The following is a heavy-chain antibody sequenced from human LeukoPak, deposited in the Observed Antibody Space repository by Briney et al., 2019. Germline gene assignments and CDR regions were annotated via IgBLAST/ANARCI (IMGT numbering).Heavy chain of an antibody. CDR3: ARGEGTPPFDY. J-gene: IGHJ4*02. D-gene: IGHD1-14*01. CDR2: IYYSGST. V-gene: IGHV4-59*01. Sequence: ASGTLSLTCTVSGGSISSYYWSWIRQPPGKGLEWIGYIYYSGSTNYNPSLKSRVTISVDTSKNQFSLKLSSVTAADTAVYYCARGEGTPPFDYWGQGTLVTVSS. CDR1: GGSISSYY.